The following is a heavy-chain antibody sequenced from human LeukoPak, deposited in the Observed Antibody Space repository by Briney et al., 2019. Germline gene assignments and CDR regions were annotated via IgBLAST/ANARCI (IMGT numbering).Heavy chain of an antibody. CDR2: IYYSGST. V-gene: IGHV4-39*01. CDR1: GGSISSSSYY. CDR3: ARVNDILTGYFDY. Sequence: SETLSLTCTVSGGSISSSSYYWGSIRQPPGKGLEWIGSIYYSGSTYYNPSLKSRVTISVDTSKNQFSLKLSSVTAADTAVYYCARVNDILTGYFDYWGQGTLVTVSS. D-gene: IGHD3-9*01. J-gene: IGHJ4*02.